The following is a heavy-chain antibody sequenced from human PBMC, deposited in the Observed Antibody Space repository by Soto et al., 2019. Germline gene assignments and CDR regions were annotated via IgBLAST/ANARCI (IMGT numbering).Heavy chain of an antibody. V-gene: IGHV3-21*01. D-gene: IGHD6-19*01. Sequence: GGSLRLSCAASGFTFSSYGRVWVRQAPGEVFEWVSSISSRSDSIYYADSVKCRFTIPRVNAQNYLYLQMISLTSEDTAVYYCARDRSADRFVQYFQHWGPGTLVTVSS. J-gene: IGHJ1*01. CDR3: ARDRSADRFVQYFQH. CDR1: GFTFSSYG. CDR2: ISSRSDSI.